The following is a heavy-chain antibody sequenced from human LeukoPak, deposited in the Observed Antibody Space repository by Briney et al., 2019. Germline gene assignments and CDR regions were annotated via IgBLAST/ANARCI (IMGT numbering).Heavy chain of an antibody. CDR1: GFTFTTCG. Sequence: GGSLRLSCIASGFTFTTCGMHWVRQAPGKGLEWMGVITYDGRIVYNGDSVKGRFIMSRDISRSTLSLQMTSLRSEDTAVYFCAKAVSSWYSDYWGQGTLVTVSS. CDR3: AKAVSSWYSDY. V-gene: IGHV3-30*18. CDR2: ITYDGRIV. J-gene: IGHJ4*02. D-gene: IGHD6-13*01.